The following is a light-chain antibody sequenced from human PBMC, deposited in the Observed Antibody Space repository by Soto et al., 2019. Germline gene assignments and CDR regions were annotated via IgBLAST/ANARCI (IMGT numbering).Light chain of an antibody. CDR1: QGISEY. CDR3: HSYNSIPRT. J-gene: IGKJ1*01. V-gene: IGKV1-27*01. CDR2: GAS. Sequence: DMQMAQSPSSLSAAIGDRVTITCRPSQGISEYLAWYQQRPGNAPNLQIYGASILQSGVPSRFSGSGSGTHFTLTISILQPEDVATYYCHSYNSIPRTFGQGTKVDIK.